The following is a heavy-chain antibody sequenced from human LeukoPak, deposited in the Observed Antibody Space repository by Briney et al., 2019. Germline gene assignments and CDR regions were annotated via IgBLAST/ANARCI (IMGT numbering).Heavy chain of an antibody. CDR3: ARDTYDILTGYPLTSLDY. Sequence: ASVKVSCKASGYTFTGYYMHWVRQAPGQGLEWMGWINPNSGGTNYAQKFQGRVTMTRDTSISTAYMELSRLRSDDTAVYYCARDTYDILTGYPLTSLDYWGQGTLVTVSS. J-gene: IGHJ4*02. D-gene: IGHD3-9*01. V-gene: IGHV1-2*02. CDR2: INPNSGGT. CDR1: GYTFTGYY.